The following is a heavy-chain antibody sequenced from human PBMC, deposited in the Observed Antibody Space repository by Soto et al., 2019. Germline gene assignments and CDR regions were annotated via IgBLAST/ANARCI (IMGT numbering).Heavy chain of an antibody. J-gene: IGHJ6*02. V-gene: IGHV1-69*13. Sequence: GASVKVSCKASGGTFSSYAISWVRQAPGPGLEWMGGIIPIFGTANYAQKFQGRVTITADESTSTAYMELSSLRSEDTAVYYCARSTDSYYDFWSGYRTYYYYGMDVWGQGTTVTVSS. CDR2: IIPIFGTA. CDR1: GGTFSSYA. CDR3: ARSTDSYYDFWSGYRTYYYYGMDV. D-gene: IGHD3-3*01.